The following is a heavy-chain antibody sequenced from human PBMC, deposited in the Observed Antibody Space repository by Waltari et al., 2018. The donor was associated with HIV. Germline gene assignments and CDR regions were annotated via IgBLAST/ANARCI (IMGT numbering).Heavy chain of an antibody. D-gene: IGHD3-10*01. J-gene: IGHJ5*02. CDR2: ISSTGHT. CDR1: GDSITTTAYS. CDR3: ARQSWAAGNNHFDP. Sequence: QLQLQESGTGLVRPSETLSLTCTVSGDSITTTAYSWGWIRQSPGELLEWIGSISSTGHTYFDPFLKSRIILSVDTSRNQFSLTLRSVTAADTARYYCARQSWAAGNNHFDP. V-gene: IGHV4-39*01.